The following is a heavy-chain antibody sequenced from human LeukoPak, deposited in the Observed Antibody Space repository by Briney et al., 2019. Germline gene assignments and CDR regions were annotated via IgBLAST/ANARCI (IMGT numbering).Heavy chain of an antibody. J-gene: IGHJ4*02. V-gene: IGHV4-34*01. CDR1: GESFSGYY. CDR3: AVSSSWYTKGRY. D-gene: IGHD6-13*01. CDR2: INHSGST. Sequence: SETLSLTCAVYGESFSGYYWSWIRQPPGKGLEWIGEINHSGSTNYNPSLKSRVTISVDTSKNQFSLKLSSVTAADTAVYYCAVSSSWYTKGRYWGQGTLATVSS.